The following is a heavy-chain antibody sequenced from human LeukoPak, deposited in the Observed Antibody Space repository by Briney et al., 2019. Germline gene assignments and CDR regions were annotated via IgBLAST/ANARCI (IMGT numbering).Heavy chain of an antibody. J-gene: IGHJ3*01. CDR1: GFTFSSYG. CDR3: AKDLRAIYDVLTGYLDAFDL. Sequence: GGSLRLSCAASGFTFSSYGMHWVRQAPGKGLEWVAAISYDGSKEYYADSVKGRFTISRDSSKNTLYLQMNSLRAEDTAVYYCAKDLRAIYDVLTGYLDAFDLWGQGTMVTVSS. V-gene: IGHV3-30*18. D-gene: IGHD3-9*01. CDR2: ISYDGSKE.